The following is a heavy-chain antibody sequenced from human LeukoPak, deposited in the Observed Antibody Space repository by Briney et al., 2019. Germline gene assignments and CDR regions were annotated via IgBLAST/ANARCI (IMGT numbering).Heavy chain of an antibody. D-gene: IGHD6-6*01. V-gene: IGHV3-13*01. J-gene: IGHJ6*02. CDR2: IGTVGDT. Sequence: PGGSLRLSCAASGFTFSSYDMHWVRQATGKGLEWVSAIGTVGDTYYPDSVKGRFSISRENARNSLYLQMNSLRAGDTAAYYCARRSSSSPYYYGMDVWGQGTTVTVSS. CDR3: ARRSSSSPYYYGMDV. CDR1: GFTFSSYD.